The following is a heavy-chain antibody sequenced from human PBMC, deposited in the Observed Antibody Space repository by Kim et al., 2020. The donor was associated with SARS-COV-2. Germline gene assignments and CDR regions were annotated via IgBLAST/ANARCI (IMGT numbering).Heavy chain of an antibody. V-gene: IGHV3-21*01. Sequence: GGSLRLSCAASGFTFSSYSMNWVRQAPGKGLEWVSSISSSSSYIYYADSVKGRFTISRDNAKNSLYLQMNSLRAEDTAVYYCAREFGDCYHDAFDIWGQGTMVTVSS. CDR3: AREFGDCYHDAFDI. J-gene: IGHJ3*02. CDR2: ISSSSSYI. D-gene: IGHD2-21*02. CDR1: GFTFSSYS.